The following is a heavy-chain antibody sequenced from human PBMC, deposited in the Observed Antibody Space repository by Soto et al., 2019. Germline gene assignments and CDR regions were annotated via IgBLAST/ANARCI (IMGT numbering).Heavy chain of an antibody. CDR2: LYYGGST. J-gene: IGHJ5*02. V-gene: IGHV4-39*01. CDR3: ARQLPVGATSWFDP. Sequence: SETLSLTCSVSGGSINSDDSFWGWVRQPPGKGLEWIGSLYYGGSTFYNPSLKSRVTISLDTSKNQFSLRLTSVTAADTAIYYCARQLPVGATSWFDPWGQGTLVTVSS. D-gene: IGHD1-26*01. CDR1: GGSINSDDSF.